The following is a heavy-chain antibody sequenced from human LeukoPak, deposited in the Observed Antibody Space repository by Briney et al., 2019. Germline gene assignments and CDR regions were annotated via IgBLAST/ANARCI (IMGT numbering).Heavy chain of an antibody. CDR1: GYTFIGYY. V-gene: IGHV1-2*06. J-gene: IGHJ3*02. D-gene: IGHD2-2*01. Sequence: GASVKVSCKASGYTFIGYYMHWVRQAPGQGLEWVGRINPNSGGTNYAQKFQGRVTMTRDTSISTAYMELSRLRSDDTAVYYCARADCSSTSCLHAFDIWGQGTMVTVSS. CDR3: ARADCSSTSCLHAFDI. CDR2: INPNSGGT.